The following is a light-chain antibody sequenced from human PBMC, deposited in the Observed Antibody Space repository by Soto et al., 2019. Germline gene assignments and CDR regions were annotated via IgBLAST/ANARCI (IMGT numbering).Light chain of an antibody. J-gene: IGKJ2*01. V-gene: IGKV1-8*01. Sequence: AIRMTQSPSSFSASTGDRVTITCRASQGISSYLAWYQQKPGKAPKLLIYAASTLQSGVPSRFSGSGSGTDFTLTIRCLKSEDFATYYCQQYYSYTPTLGQGTKLEIK. CDR1: QGISSY. CDR2: AAS. CDR3: QQYYSYTPT.